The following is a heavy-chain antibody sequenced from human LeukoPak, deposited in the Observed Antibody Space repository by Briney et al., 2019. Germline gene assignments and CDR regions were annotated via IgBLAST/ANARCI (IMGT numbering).Heavy chain of an antibody. D-gene: IGHD1-26*01. V-gene: IGHV3-30*18. CDR2: ISYDGSYK. J-gene: IGHJ4*02. Sequence: GRSLRLSCVASGFTFSSYAMHWVRQTPGKGLEWVAVISYDGSYKEYAGSVEGRFTISRDNSENTLCLQMNSLRPDDTAVYYCAKDGSYSGSYLPDYWGQGTPVTVSS. CDR3: AKDGSYSGSYLPDY. CDR1: GFTFSSYA.